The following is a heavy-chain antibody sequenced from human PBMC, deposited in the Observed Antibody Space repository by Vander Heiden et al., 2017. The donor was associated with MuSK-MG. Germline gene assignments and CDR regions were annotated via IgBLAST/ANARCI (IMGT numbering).Heavy chain of an antibody. D-gene: IGHD6-6*01. CDR1: GFPFTSCA. Sequence: MQLVQSGPEVKKPGTSGKVSCKASGFPFTSCAVQWVRQAGGQRLEGIGWIVVGSGNTNYAQKSQERVTITRDMSTSTAHMELSSMRSEDTAVYYCAASRGYSSSSGWYFDLWGRGTLVTVSS. CDR2: IVVGSGNT. CDR3: AASRGYSSSSGWYFDL. J-gene: IGHJ2*01. V-gene: IGHV1-58*01.